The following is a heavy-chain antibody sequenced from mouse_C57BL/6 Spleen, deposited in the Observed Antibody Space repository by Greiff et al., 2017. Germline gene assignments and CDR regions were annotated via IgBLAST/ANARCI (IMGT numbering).Heavy chain of an antibody. J-gene: IGHJ4*01. CDR1: GYTFTSYW. CDR2: IYPGSGST. CDR3: ARGYSNYVYAMDY. D-gene: IGHD2-5*01. Sequence: QVQLQQPGAELVKPGASVKMSCKASGYTFTSYWITWVKQRPGQGLEWIGDIYPGSGSTNYNEKFKSKATLTVDTSSSTAYMQLSSLTSEDSAVYYCARGYSNYVYAMDYWGQGTSVTVSS. V-gene: IGHV1-55*01.